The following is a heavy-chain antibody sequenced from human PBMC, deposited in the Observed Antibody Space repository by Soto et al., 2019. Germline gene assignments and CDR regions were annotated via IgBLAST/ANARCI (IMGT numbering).Heavy chain of an antibody. D-gene: IGHD6-19*01. CDR2: IYYSGST. CDR3: ARHSLPWLPYFDY. J-gene: IGHJ4*02. CDR1: GGSISSSSYY. V-gene: IGHV4-39*01. Sequence: QLQLQESGPGLVKPSETLSLTCTVSGGSISSSSYYWGWIRQPPGKGLEWIGSIYYSGSTYYNPSLKSRVTISVDTSKNQFSLKLSSVTAADTAVYYCARHSLPWLPYFDYWGQGTLVTVSS.